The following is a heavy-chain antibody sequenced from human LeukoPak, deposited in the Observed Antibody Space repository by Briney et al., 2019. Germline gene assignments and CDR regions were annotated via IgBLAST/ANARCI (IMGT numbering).Heavy chain of an antibody. J-gene: IGHJ4*02. D-gene: IGHD6-19*01. V-gene: IGHV3-30*03. CDR3: AREATWGQWYFDH. CDR1: GFSFSNHG. Sequence: PGTSLRLSCVASGFSFSNHGMHWVRQAPGKGLEWVSVTASDGGAKFYADSVKGRFTLSRDNPKNMFFLQMDLLTIEDTAIYYCAREATWGQWYFDHWGQGTPVTVSS. CDR2: TASDGGAK.